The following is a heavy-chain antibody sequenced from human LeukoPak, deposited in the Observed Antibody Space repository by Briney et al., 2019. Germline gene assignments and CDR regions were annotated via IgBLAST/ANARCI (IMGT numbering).Heavy chain of an antibody. CDR1: GYTFTGYY. Sequence: ASVKVSCKASGYTFTGYYMHWVRQAPGQGLEWMGWINPNSGGTNYAQKFQGRVTMTRDTSISTAYMELSRLRSDDTAVYYCARDLYCSSSSCNYYYYGMDVWGQGTTVTVSS. V-gene: IGHV1-2*02. CDR2: INPNSGGT. CDR3: ARDLYCSSSSCNYYYYGMDV. J-gene: IGHJ6*02. D-gene: IGHD2-2*01.